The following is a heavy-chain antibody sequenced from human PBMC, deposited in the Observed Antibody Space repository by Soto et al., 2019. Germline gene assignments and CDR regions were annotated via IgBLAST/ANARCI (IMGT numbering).Heavy chain of an antibody. CDR1: GFTFDDYA. V-gene: IGHV3-9*01. CDR3: AKGNRFGDSYYYGMDV. Sequence: PGGSLRLSCAASGFTFDDYAMHWVRQAPGKGLEWVSGISWNSGSIGYADSVKGRFTISRDNAKNSLYLQMNSLRAEDTALYYCAKGNRFGDSYYYGMDVWGQGTTVTVSS. CDR2: ISWNSGSI. D-gene: IGHD3-10*01. J-gene: IGHJ6*02.